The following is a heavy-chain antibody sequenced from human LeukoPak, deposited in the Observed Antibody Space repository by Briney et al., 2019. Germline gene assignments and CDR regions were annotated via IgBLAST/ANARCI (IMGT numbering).Heavy chain of an antibody. D-gene: IGHD3-10*01. CDR3: ARGSTYYYGSGSYYFDY. CDR1: GGSISSSSYY. J-gene: IGHJ4*02. CDR2: IYYSGNT. Sequence: SETLSLTCTVSGGSISSSSYYWGWIRQPPGKGLEWIGSIYYSGNTYYNPSLKSRVTISVATSKNQYSLKLSSVTAADTAVYYCARGSTYYYGSGSYYFDYWGQGTLVTVSS. V-gene: IGHV4-39*01.